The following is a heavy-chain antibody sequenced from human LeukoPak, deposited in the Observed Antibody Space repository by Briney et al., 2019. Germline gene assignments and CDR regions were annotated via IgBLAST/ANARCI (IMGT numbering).Heavy chain of an antibody. D-gene: IGHD5-24*01. Sequence: ASVKVSCKASGYTFTSYGISWVRQAPGQGLEWMGWISAYNGNTNYAQKLQGRVTMTTDTSTSTAYMELRSLGSDDTAVYYCARVRSDMAIASDAFDVWGPGTLVTVSS. CDR1: GYTFTSYG. V-gene: IGHV1-18*01. CDR2: ISAYNGNT. CDR3: ARVRSDMAIASDAFDV. J-gene: IGHJ3*01.